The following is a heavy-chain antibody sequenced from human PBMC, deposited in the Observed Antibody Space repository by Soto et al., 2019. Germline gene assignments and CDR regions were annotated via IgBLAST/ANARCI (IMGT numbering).Heavy chain of an antibody. Sequence: GGSLRLSCAASGFTFSSYGMHWVRQAPGKGLEWVAVIWYDGSNKYYADSVKGRFTISRDNSKNTLYLQMNSQRAEDTAVYYCARRPDAFDIWGRGTMVTVSS. CDR3: ARRPDAFDI. CDR2: IWYDGSNK. J-gene: IGHJ3*02. CDR1: GFTFSSYG. V-gene: IGHV3-33*01.